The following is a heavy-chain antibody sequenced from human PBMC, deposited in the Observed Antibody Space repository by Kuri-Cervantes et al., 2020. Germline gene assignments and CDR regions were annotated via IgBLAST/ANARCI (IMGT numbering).Heavy chain of an antibody. V-gene: IGHV1-3*01. J-gene: IGHJ4*02. CDR3: ARGNGGYGDYVHFDY. D-gene: IGHD4-17*01. Sequence: APVKVSCKASGYTLTSYAMHWVRQAPGQRLEWMGWINAGNGKTESSQKFQNRVSITRDTSASTAYMELSSLRSEDTAVYYCARGNGGYGDYVHFDYWGQGTLVTVSS. CDR1: GYTLTSYA. CDR2: INAGNGKT.